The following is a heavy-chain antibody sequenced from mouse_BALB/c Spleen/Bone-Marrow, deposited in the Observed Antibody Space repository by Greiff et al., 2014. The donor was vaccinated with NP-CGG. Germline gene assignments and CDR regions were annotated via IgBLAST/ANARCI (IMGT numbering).Heavy chain of an antibody. D-gene: IGHD2-2*01. CDR3: AKRDIYYGYDGNAMDY. Sequence: VQLQQSGAELARPGASVKMSCKASGYTFTTYTMHWVKQRPGQGLEWIGYINPSSGYTNYNQKFEDKATLTADKSSSTAYMQLSSLTSEDSAVYFCAKRDIYYGYDGNAMDYWGQGTSVTVSS. CDR2: INPSSGYT. J-gene: IGHJ4*01. CDR1: GYTFTTYT. V-gene: IGHV1-4*01.